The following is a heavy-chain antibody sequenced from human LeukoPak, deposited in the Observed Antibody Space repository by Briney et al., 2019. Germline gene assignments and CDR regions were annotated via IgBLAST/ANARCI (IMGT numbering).Heavy chain of an antibody. Sequence: PGGSLRLSCAASGFTFSSYGMHWVRQAPGKGLEWVAVIWYDGSNKYYADSVKGRFTISRDNSKNTLYLQMNSLRAEDTAVYYCAREHYYDSSGYYPVDYWGQGTLVTVSS. J-gene: IGHJ4*02. CDR1: GFTFSSYG. D-gene: IGHD3-22*01. CDR2: IWYDGSNK. CDR3: AREHYYDSSGYYPVDY. V-gene: IGHV3-33*01.